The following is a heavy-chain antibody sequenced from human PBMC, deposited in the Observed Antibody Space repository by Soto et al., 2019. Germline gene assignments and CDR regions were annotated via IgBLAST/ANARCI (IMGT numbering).Heavy chain of an antibody. CDR3: AKDRRGVMDV. CDR1: GFTFSNYD. CDR2: VSESGRST. V-gene: IGHV3-23*01. D-gene: IGHD3-10*01. Sequence: EVQLLESGGGLVQPGGSLRLSCAASGFTFSNYDMSWVRQAPEKGLEWVSAVSESGRSTYYADSVKGRFTISRDNSKNTLYLQMNSLRAEDTAVYFGAKDRRGVMDVWGQGTTVTVSS. J-gene: IGHJ6*02.